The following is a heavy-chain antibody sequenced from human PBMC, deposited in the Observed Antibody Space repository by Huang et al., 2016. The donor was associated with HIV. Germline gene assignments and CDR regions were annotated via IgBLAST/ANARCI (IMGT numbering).Heavy chain of an antibody. CDR1: GFIFSSYW. CDR3: ASRRTAPESYYMDV. J-gene: IGHJ6*03. D-gene: IGHD2-21*02. CDR2: ICPDDSET. V-gene: IGHV5-51*03. Sequence: EVQLVQSGGEVKKPGESLKISCQASGFIFSSYWIGWVRQMPGKGLEWMGTICPDDSETKYSPSFQGQFIISADKSTGTAYLQWNKLRASDSALYYCASRRTAPESYYMDVWGKGTTVTVSS.